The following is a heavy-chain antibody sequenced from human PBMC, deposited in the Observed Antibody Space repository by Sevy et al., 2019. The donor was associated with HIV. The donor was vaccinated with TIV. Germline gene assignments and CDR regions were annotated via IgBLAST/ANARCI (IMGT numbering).Heavy chain of an antibody. CDR2: LIGGGRRT. D-gene: IGHD2-8*02. J-gene: IGHJ6*02. V-gene: IGHV3-23*01. CDR3: AKRRVQSGLSGGGANYGMDV. CDR1: GFPFSSYA. Sequence: GGSLRLSCAASGFPFSSYAMSWVRQAPGRGLEWVSTLIGGGRRTYYADSVTGRFIISRDNSRNTLYLQMNSLRAEDTAIYYCAKRRVQSGLSGGGANYGMDVCGRGTMVTVSS.